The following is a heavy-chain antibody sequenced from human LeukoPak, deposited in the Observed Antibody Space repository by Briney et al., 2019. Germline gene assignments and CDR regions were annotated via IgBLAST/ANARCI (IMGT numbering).Heavy chain of an antibody. D-gene: IGHD5-24*01. V-gene: IGHV4-61*02. CDR1: GGSVSSGSYY. CDR3: PRDDRDRYNSVYDY. J-gene: IGHJ4*02. Sequence: SQTLSLTCTVSGGSVSSGSYYWTWIRQPAGKGLEWIGRIYSSGSTNYNPSLKSRVTMSVDTSKNQFSLKLSSVTAADTAVYYCPRDDRDRYNSVYDYWGQGTLVTVSS. CDR2: IYSSGST.